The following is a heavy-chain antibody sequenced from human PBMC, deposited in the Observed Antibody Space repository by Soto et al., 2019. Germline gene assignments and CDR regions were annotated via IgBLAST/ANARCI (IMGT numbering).Heavy chain of an antibody. Sequence: SVKVSCKASGFTFTSSAVQWVRQARGQRLEWIGWIVVGSGNTNYAQKFQERVTITRDMSTSTAYMELSSLRSEDTAVYYCAATYYDILTGYTPIDYWGQGTLVTVSS. V-gene: IGHV1-58*01. J-gene: IGHJ4*02. D-gene: IGHD3-9*01. CDR2: IVVGSGNT. CDR3: AATYYDILTGYTPIDY. CDR1: GFTFTSSA.